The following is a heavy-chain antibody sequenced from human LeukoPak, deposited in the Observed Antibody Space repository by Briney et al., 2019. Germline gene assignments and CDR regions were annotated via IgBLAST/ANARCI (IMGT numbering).Heavy chain of an antibody. Sequence: GGSLRLSCAASGFTFTSYCMSWVRQPPGKGLEWVSAISASVGSTYYADSVKGRFTIPRDNSQSTLYLQMSSLRAEDTAVYYCAKDEFGSWYGYFDSWGEGKLVTVSS. D-gene: IGHD6-13*01. CDR2: ISASVGST. CDR1: GFTFTSYC. J-gene: IGHJ4*02. V-gene: IGHV3-23*01. CDR3: AKDEFGSWYGYFDS.